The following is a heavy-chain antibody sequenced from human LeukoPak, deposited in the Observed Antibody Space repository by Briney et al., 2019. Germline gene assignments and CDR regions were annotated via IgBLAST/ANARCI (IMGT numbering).Heavy chain of an antibody. CDR1: GGTFSSYA. CDR3: ARNNWKRTAEYYFDY. D-gene: IGHD1-20*01. J-gene: IGHJ4*02. Sequence: GASVKVSCKASGGTFSSYAISWVRQAPGQGLEWMGGIIPIFGTANYAQKFQGRVTITADESTSTAYMELSSLRSEDTAVYYCARNNWKRTAEYYFDYWGQGTLVTVSS. CDR2: IIPIFGTA. V-gene: IGHV1-69*01.